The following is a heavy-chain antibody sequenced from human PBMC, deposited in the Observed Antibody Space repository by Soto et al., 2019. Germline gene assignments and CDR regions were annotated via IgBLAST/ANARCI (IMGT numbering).Heavy chain of an antibody. V-gene: IGHV1-69*12. J-gene: IGHJ6*02. CDR2: IIPMFGTA. Sequence: QVQLVQSGAEVKKPGSSVKVSCKASGGTFSTYAISWVRQAPGQGLEWMGGIIPMFGTANYAQKFQGRVTITAAESTSTAYMELRSLRSEDTAVFYCARRYCISSSCYLYGMDVWCQGTTVTVSS. CDR3: ARRYCISSSCYLYGMDV. CDR1: GGTFSTYA. D-gene: IGHD2-15*01.